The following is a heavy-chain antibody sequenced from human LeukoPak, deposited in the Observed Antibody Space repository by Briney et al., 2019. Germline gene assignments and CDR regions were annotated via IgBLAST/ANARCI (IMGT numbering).Heavy chain of an antibody. CDR3: ATPLGVAGTGSAFDI. V-gene: IGHV3-66*02. D-gene: IGHD6-19*01. CDR2: IYSGGST. Sequence: PGGSLRLSCAASGFTVSSNYMSWVRQAPGKGLEWVSVIYSGGSTYYADSVKGRFTISRDNSKNTLYLQMNSLRAEDTAVYYCATPLGVAGTGSAFDIWGQGTMVTVSS. J-gene: IGHJ3*02. CDR1: GFTVSSNY.